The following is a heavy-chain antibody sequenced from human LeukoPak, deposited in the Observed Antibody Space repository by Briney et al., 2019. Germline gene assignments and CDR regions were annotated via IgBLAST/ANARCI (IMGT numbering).Heavy chain of an antibody. CDR2: IHYSGST. V-gene: IGHV4-59*01. J-gene: IGHJ2*01. CDR3: ASPAVVKGWWYFDL. CDR1: GGSISSYY. D-gene: IGHD3-22*01. Sequence: SETLSLTCTVSGGSISSYYWSWIRQPPGKGLKWIGYIHYSGSTNYNPSLKSRVTISVDTSKNQFSLKLSSVTAADTAVYYCASPAVVKGWWYFDLWGRGTLVTVSS.